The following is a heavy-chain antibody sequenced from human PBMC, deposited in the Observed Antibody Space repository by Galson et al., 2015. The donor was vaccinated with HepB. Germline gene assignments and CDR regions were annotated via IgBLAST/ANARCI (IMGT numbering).Heavy chain of an antibody. D-gene: IGHD5-24*01. J-gene: IGHJ4*02. CDR3: ARDSHSKERADH. V-gene: IGHV3-53*01. CDR2: IYAADTT. CDR1: GFTVSTDY. Sequence: SLRLSCAASGFTVSTDYISWVCQAPGKGLEWVSVIYAADTTHYADSVKGRFTISRDTSKNTLYLQMNSLRVEDTAVYYCARDSHSKERADHWGRGTLVIVSS.